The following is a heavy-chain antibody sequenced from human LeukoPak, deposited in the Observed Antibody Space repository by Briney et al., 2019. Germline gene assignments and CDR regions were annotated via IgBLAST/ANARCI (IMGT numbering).Heavy chain of an antibody. CDR2: INHSGST. CDR3: ATVSPTTFDY. CDR1: GGSFSGYY. J-gene: IGHJ4*02. D-gene: IGHD1/OR15-1a*01. V-gene: IGHV4-34*01. Sequence: SETLSLACAVYGGSFSGYYWSWIRQPPGKGLEWNGEINHSGSTNYNPSLKSRVTISVDTSKNQFSLKLSSVTAADTAVYYCATVSPTTFDYWGQGTLVTVSS.